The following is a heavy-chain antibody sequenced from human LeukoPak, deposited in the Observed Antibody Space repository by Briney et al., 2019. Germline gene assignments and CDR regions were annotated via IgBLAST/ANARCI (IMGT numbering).Heavy chain of an antibody. V-gene: IGHV3-30*18. CDR3: AKDPSSGWYRWGMDV. Sequence: GGSLRLSCEASGFSFSSHGMHWVRQAPCKGLEWLALMSNDGDNKDYADSVKGRFTISRDNSKNTLYLQMNSLTTEDTALYYCAKDPSSGWYRWGMDVWGQGTTVTVSS. D-gene: IGHD6-19*01. CDR2: MSNDGDNK. CDR1: GFSFSSHG. J-gene: IGHJ6*02.